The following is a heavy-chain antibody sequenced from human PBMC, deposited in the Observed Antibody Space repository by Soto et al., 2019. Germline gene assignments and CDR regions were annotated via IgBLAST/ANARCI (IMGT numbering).Heavy chain of an antibody. D-gene: IGHD4-17*01. J-gene: IGHJ4*02. CDR1: GFTFSSYG. V-gene: IGHV3-30*18. CDR2: ISYDGSNK. CDR3: AKLYGDIDY. Sequence: QVQLVESGGGVVQPGRSLRLSCAASGFTFSSYGMHWVRQAPGKGLEWVAVISYDGSNKYYADSVKGRFTISRDNSKNTLYLQMNSLRAEDTAVYYCAKLYGDIDYWGQGTLVTVSS.